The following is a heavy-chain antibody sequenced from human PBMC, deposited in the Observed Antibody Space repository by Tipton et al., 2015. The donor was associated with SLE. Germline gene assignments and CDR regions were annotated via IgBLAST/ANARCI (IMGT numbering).Heavy chain of an antibody. CDR2: ISSSGSTI. J-gene: IGHJ6*04. V-gene: IGHV3-48*03. D-gene: IGHD6-13*01. CDR3: ARDYAAAASLDV. Sequence: LSLTCAASGFTFSSYEMNWVRQAPGKGLEWVSYISSSGSTIYYADSVKGRFTISRDNAKNSLYLQMNSLRAEDTAVYYWARDYAAAASLDVWGKGTTVTVSS. CDR1: GFTFSSYE.